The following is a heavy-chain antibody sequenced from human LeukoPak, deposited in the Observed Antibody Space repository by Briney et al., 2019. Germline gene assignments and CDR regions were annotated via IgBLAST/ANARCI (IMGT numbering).Heavy chain of an antibody. J-gene: IGHJ4*02. CDR3: ARPSNPPYFDY. V-gene: IGHV3-64*01. CDR2: IGSNGITT. Sequence: GGSLRLSCAASGFTFSSYALHWVRQAPGKGLEYVSAIGSNGITTYYANSVKGRFTISRDNSKSTVYLQMVSLRAEDMAVYYCARPSNPPYFDYWGQGTLVTVSS. CDR1: GFTFSSYA.